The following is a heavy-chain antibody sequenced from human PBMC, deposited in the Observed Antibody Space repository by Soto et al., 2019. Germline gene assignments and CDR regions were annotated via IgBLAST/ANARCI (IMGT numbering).Heavy chain of an antibody. Sequence: GGSLRLSCAASGFTFSNAWMSWVRQAPGKGLEWVGRIKSKTDGGTTDYAAPVKGRFTISRDDSKNTLYLQMNSLKTEDTAVYYCTTEVGKSSSSRRYFDLWGRGTLVTVSS. CDR1: GFTFSNAW. V-gene: IGHV3-15*01. CDR2: IKSKTDGGTT. J-gene: IGHJ2*01. CDR3: TTEVGKSSSSRRYFDL. D-gene: IGHD6-6*01.